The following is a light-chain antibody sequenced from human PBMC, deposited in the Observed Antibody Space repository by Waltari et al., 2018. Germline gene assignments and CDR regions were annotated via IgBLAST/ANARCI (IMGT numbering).Light chain of an antibody. CDR3: CSYAGSYTWV. Sequence: QSALTHPRSVSGSPGQSVTLSCTGTSSDVGGYNYVSWYQQHPGKAPKLMLYDVSKRPSGVPDRFSGSKSGNTASLTISGLQAEDEADYYCCSYAGSYTWVFGGGTKLTVL. J-gene: IGLJ3*02. V-gene: IGLV2-11*01. CDR1: SSDVGGYNY. CDR2: DVS.